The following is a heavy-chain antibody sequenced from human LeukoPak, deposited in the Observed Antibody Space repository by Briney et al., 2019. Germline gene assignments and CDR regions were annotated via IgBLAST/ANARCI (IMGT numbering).Heavy chain of an antibody. CDR3: ARPNWNDLHFDY. Sequence: SETLSLTCTVSGGSINSYYWSWIRQPPGKGLEWIGYIYYSGSTNYNPSLKSRVTISVDTSKNQFSLRLSSVTAADTAVYYCARPNWNDLHFDYWGQGTLVTVSS. CDR2: IYYSGST. V-gene: IGHV4-59*12. CDR1: GGSINSYY. J-gene: IGHJ4*02. D-gene: IGHD1-1*01.